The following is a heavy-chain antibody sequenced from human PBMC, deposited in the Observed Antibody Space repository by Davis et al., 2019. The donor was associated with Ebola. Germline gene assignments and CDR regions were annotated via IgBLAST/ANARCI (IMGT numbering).Heavy chain of an antibody. CDR1: GFTFSSYW. V-gene: IGHV3-7*04. CDR3: ARGGIEAYYYYYYGMDV. Sequence: GGSLRLSCAASGFTFSSYWMSWVRQAPGKGLEWVANIKQDGSEKYYVDSVKGRFTISRDNAKNSLYLQMNSLRDEDTAVYYCARGGIEAYYYYYYGMDVWGQGTTVTVSS. D-gene: IGHD6-13*01. J-gene: IGHJ6*02. CDR2: IKQDGSEK.